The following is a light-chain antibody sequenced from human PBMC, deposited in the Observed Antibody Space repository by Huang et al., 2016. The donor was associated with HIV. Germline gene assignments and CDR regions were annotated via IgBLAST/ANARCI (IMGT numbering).Light chain of an antibody. CDR1: QSVSSNY. Sequence: IVLTQSPGTLSLSPGERATLSCRASQSVSSNYLAGYQQRPGQAPRLLSYAASNRATGIPDRFSGSGSGTDFTLTIRGLEPDDFAVYYCQHYGSSRTFGQGTKVEIK. CDR2: AAS. V-gene: IGKV3-20*01. J-gene: IGKJ1*01. CDR3: QHYGSSRT.